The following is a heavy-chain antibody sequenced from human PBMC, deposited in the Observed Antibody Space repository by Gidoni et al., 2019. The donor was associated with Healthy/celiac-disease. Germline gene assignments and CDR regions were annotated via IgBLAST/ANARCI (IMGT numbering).Heavy chain of an antibody. CDR1: GYTFTSYA. Sequence: QVQLVQSGAVVKKPVASVKVSCRASGYTFTSYARHWVRQAPGHRLEWMGWINAGNGNTKYSQKVQGRVTITRDTSASTAYMELSSLRSEDKAVYYWARDKSSIAGTTGGTYNWFDPWGQGTLVTVSS. J-gene: IGHJ5*02. CDR2: INAGNGNT. CDR3: ARDKSSIAGTTGGTYNWFDP. V-gene: IGHV1-3*01. D-gene: IGHD1-7*01.